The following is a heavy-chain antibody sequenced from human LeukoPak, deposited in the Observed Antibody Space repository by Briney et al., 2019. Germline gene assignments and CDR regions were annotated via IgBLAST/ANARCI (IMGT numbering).Heavy chain of an antibody. J-gene: IGHJ3*02. D-gene: IGHD3-22*01. V-gene: IGHV2-70*01. CDR3: ARKIPGGYDSSGYYAFDI. Sequence: SGPTLVNPTQTLTLTCTFSGFSLRSSGMSVSWIRQPPVKALEWLALLDWDYDKFYSTSLKTRLFISVDTSKNQVVLTMADLDPVDTATYYCARKIPGGYDSSGYYAFDIWGQGTMVTVAS. CDR1: GFSLRSSGMS. CDR2: LDWDYDK.